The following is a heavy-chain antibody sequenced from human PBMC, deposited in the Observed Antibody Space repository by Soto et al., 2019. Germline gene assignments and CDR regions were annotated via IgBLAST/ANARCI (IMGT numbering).Heavy chain of an antibody. CDR3: ARTDSITGTRAFDI. D-gene: IGHD1-7*01. J-gene: IGHJ3*02. Sequence: GGSLRLSCAASGFTFSSYSMNWVRQAPGKGLEWVSSISSSSSYIYYADSVKGRFTISRDNAKNSLYLQMNSLRAEDTAVYYCARTDSITGTRAFDIWGQGTMVTVSS. CDR2: ISSSSSYI. CDR1: GFTFSSYS. V-gene: IGHV3-21*01.